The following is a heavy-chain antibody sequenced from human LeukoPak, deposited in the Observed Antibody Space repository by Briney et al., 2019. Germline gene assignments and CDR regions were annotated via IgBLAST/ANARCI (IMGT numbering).Heavy chain of an antibody. Sequence: ASVKVSCKVSGYTLTELSMHWVRQAPGKGLEWMGGFDPEDGETIYAQKFQGRVTMTEDTSTDTAYMGLSSLRSEDTAVYYCATYDSSGYFWGYWGQGTLVTVSS. J-gene: IGHJ4*02. D-gene: IGHD3-22*01. CDR2: FDPEDGET. CDR3: ATYDSSGYFWGY. V-gene: IGHV1-24*01. CDR1: GYTLTELS.